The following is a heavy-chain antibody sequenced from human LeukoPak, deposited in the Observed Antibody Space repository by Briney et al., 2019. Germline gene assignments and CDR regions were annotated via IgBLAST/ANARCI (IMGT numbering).Heavy chain of an antibody. CDR3: ARGRYYYDSSGASPYFDY. CDR2: ISSSGSTI. CDR1: GFTFSSYA. D-gene: IGHD3-22*01. Sequence: GGSLRLSCAASGFTFSSYAMSWVRQAPGKGLEWVSYISSSGSTIYYADSVKGRFTISRDNAKNSLYLQMNSLRAEDTAVYYCARGRYYYDSSGASPYFDYWGQGTLVTVSS. V-gene: IGHV3-48*03. J-gene: IGHJ4*02.